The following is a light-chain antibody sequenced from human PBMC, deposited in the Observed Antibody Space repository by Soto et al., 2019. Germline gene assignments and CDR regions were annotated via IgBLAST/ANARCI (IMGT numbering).Light chain of an antibody. J-gene: IGKJ1*01. Sequence: DIQMTQSPSTLSASVGDRVTITCRASQSISKWLAWYQQKPGKAPNLLIYDASNLESGVPSRFSGSGYGTEFTLTISSLQPDDFATYYCQQYNDYSPWTLGQGTKVDIK. CDR3: QQYNDYSPWT. CDR1: QSISKW. CDR2: DAS. V-gene: IGKV1-5*01.